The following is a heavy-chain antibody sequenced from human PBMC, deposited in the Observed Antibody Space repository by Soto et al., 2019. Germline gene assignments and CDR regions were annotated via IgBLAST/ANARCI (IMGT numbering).Heavy chain of an antibody. D-gene: IGHD3-22*01. J-gene: IGHJ4*02. Sequence: GASVKVSCKASGYTFTSYGISWVRQAPGQGLEWMGWISAYNGNTNYAQKLQGRVTMTTDTSTSTAYMELRSLRSDDTAVYYFARDCTFDYYDSSGSEAHIDYWGQGTLVTVSS. CDR1: GYTFTSYG. CDR2: ISAYNGNT. CDR3: ARDCTFDYYDSSGSEAHIDY. V-gene: IGHV1-18*01.